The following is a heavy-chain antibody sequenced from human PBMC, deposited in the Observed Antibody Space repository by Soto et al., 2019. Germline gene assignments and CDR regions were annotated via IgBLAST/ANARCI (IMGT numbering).Heavy chain of an antibody. CDR2: IDPSDSYT. V-gene: IGHV5-10-1*01. D-gene: IGHD1-26*01. J-gene: IGHJ6*02. CDR3: ASSGSYHYYGMDV. Sequence: GESLKISCNGSGYSFTSYWILWVRQMPGKGLEWMGRIDPSDSYTNYSPSFQGHVTISADKSISTAYLQWSSLKASDTAMYYCASSGSYHYYGMDVWGQGTTVTVSS. CDR1: GYSFTSYW.